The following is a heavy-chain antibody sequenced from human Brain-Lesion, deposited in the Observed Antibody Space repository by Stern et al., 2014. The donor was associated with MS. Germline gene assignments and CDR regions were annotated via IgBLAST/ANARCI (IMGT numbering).Heavy chain of an antibody. V-gene: IGHV1-2*02. CDR1: GYIFTGYY. Sequence: VQLVESGAEVKKPGASVKVSCKTSGYIFTGYYIHWVRQAPGQGLEWMAWINPNTGGTKYAQKFQGRVTISRDTSISPAYGQRSSLPSDDTAVYYCARDQRGITIFGVVTDYYYLGMDVWGQGTTVTVSS. CDR3: ARDQRGITIFGVVTDYYYLGMDV. J-gene: IGHJ6*02. D-gene: IGHD3-3*01. CDR2: INPNTGGT.